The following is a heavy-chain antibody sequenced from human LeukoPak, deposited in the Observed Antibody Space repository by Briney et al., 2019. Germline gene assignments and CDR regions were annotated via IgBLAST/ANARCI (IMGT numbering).Heavy chain of an antibody. V-gene: IGHV4-59*08. CDR1: GGSISSYY. CDR2: ICYNGNT. J-gene: IGHJ2*01. CDR3: ARPGARGFWYFDF. Sequence: SETLSLTCTVSGGSISSYYWSWLRQPPGKGLECIGHICYNGNTNYNPSLKSRVTISVETSKNQFSLKLSSVTAADTAVYYCARPGARGFWYFDFWGRGTLVTVSS. D-gene: IGHD3-10*01.